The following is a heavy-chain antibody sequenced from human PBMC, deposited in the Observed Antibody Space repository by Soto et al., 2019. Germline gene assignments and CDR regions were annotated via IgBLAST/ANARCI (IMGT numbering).Heavy chain of an antibody. D-gene: IGHD5-12*01. V-gene: IGHV1-58*01. CDR2: IVVGSGNT. CDR1: GFTFTSSA. J-gene: IGHJ4*02. CDR3: AAYGRDGYNSRFDY. Sequence: QMQLVQSGPEVKKPGTSVKVSCKASGFTFTSSAVQWVRQARGQRLEWIGWIVVGSGNTNYAQKFQERVTITRDMSTSTAYMKLSSLRSEDTAVYYCAAYGRDGYNSRFDYWGQGTLVTVSS.